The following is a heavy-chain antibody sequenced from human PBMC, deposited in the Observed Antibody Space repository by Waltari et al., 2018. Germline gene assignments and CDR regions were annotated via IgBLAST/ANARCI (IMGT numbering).Heavy chain of an antibody. CDR2: IYYTGNT. Sequence: QVQLKESGPGLVKPSQTLALTCTVSGGSVSISGYSWNWLRQAPGKGLEWIGPIYYTGNTKYNSSLQSRVSVSIDTSKNQFYLALTSVTAADTAVYYCARNFNVFESWGRGILVTVSS. V-gene: IGHV4-30-4*07. J-gene: IGHJ5*01. CDR3: ARNFNVFES. CDR1: GGSVSISGYS.